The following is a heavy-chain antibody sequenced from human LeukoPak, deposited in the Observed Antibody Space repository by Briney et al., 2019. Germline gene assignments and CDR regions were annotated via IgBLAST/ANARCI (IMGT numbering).Heavy chain of an antibody. CDR2: ISYDGSNK. Sequence: GGSLRLSCAASGFTFSSYAMSWVRQAPSKGLEWVAVISYDGSNKYYADSVKGRFTISRDNSKNTLYLQMNSLRAEDTAVYYCAKAQDGDYVDYWGQGTLVTVSS. CDR1: GFTFSSYA. CDR3: AKAQDGDYVDY. V-gene: IGHV3-30*18. D-gene: IGHD4-17*01. J-gene: IGHJ4*02.